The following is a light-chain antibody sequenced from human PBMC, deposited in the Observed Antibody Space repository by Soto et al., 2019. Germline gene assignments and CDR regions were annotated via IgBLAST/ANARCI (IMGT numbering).Light chain of an antibody. V-gene: IGKV3-11*01. J-gene: IGKJ5*01. CDR3: QQRDTWPPGAT. Sequence: EIVLTQSPATLSLSPGEGATLSCRASQSVRSSLAWYQQKPGQAPRLLIYDASNRATGIPARFSGSGSGTDFTLTVSSLEPEDFAVYYCQQRDTWPPGATFGQGTRREIK. CDR2: DAS. CDR1: QSVRSS.